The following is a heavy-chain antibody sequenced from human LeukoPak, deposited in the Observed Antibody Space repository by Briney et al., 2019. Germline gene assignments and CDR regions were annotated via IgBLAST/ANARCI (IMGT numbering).Heavy chain of an antibody. V-gene: IGHV3-66*01. CDR1: GFTVSGNY. J-gene: IGHJ6*02. CDR3: ARATGYSYSYNYYYGMDV. D-gene: IGHD5-18*01. CDR2: IYSGSST. Sequence: GGSLRLSCAAAGFTVSGNYMNWVRQAPGKGLGWVSVIYSGSSTYYADSVKGRFTISRDSSKNTLYLQMNSLRAEDTAVYYCARATGYSYSYNYYYGMDVWGQGTTVTVSS.